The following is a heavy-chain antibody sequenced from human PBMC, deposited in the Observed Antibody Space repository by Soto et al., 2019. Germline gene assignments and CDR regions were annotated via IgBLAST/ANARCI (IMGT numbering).Heavy chain of an antibody. Sequence: QITLKESGPTLVKPTQTLMLTCTFSGFSLTTRGVGGGWIRQPPGKAMEWLALIYWDDDKRYSPSLKSRLTITKDTSKNQVVLTLTNMDPVDTATYYCAHRSRVTAKWKNWFDPWGQGTLVTVSS. D-gene: IGHD2-21*02. J-gene: IGHJ5*02. CDR3: AHRSRVTAKWKNWFDP. CDR2: IYWDDDK. CDR1: GFSLTTRGVG. V-gene: IGHV2-5*02.